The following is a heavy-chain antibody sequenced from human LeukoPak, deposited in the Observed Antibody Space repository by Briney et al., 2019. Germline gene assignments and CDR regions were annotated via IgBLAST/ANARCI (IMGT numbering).Heavy chain of an antibody. J-gene: IGHJ4*02. CDR3: ARGGWSPADGYNFDY. V-gene: IGHV3-30-3*01. Sequence: GGSLRLSCAASGFTFSSYAMHWVRQAPGKGLXXXXXXXYDGSNKYYADSVKGRFTISRDNSKNTLYLQMNSLRAEDTAVYYCARGGWSPADGYNFDYWGQGTLVTVSS. D-gene: IGHD5-24*01. CDR2: XXYDGSNK. CDR1: GFTFSSYA.